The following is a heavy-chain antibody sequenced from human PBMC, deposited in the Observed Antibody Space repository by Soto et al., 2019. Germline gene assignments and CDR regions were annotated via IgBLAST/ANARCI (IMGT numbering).Heavy chain of an antibody. CDR2: ISSSSSTI. J-gene: IGHJ6*02. Sequence: PGGSLRLSCAASGFTFSDYHMSWIRQAPGKGLEWVSYISSSSSTIYYADSVKGRFTISRDNAKNSLYLQMNSLRDEDTAVYYCARAYSSSSLYYYGMDVWGQGTTVTVSS. V-gene: IGHV3-11*04. D-gene: IGHD6-6*01. CDR1: GFTFSDYH. CDR3: ARAYSSSSLYYYGMDV.